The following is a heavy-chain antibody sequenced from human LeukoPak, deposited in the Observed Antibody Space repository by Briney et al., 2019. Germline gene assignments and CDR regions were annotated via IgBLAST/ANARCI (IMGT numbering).Heavy chain of an antibody. CDR3: ARDRVMRGMDYYYYMDV. Sequence: GGSLRLSCAASGLTFSSYAMHWVRQAPGKGLEWVAVISYDGSNKYYADSVKGRFTISRDNSKNTLYLQMNSLRAEDTAVYYCARDRVMRGMDYYYYMDVWGKGTTVTVSS. D-gene: IGHD2-8*01. J-gene: IGHJ6*03. V-gene: IGHV3-30*01. CDR1: GLTFSSYA. CDR2: ISYDGSNK.